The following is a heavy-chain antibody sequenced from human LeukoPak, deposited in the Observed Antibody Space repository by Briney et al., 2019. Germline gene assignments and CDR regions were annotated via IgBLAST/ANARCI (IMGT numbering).Heavy chain of an antibody. J-gene: IGHJ4*02. D-gene: IGHD3-10*01. CDR3: ASATMVRGVIIRSGY. Sequence: PGGSLRLSCAASVFTFSSYEMNWVRQAPGKGLEWVSYISSSGSTIYYADSVKGRFTISRDNAKNSLYLQMNSLRAEDTAVYYCASATMVRGVIIRSGYWGQGTLVTVSS. CDR1: VFTFSSYE. CDR2: ISSSGSTI. V-gene: IGHV3-48*03.